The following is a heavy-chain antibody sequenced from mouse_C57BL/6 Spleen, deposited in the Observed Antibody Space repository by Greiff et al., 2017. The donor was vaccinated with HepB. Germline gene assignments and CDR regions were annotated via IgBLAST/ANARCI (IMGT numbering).Heavy chain of an antibody. V-gene: IGHV1-64*01. CDR1: GYTFTSYW. D-gene: IGHD2-4*01. J-gene: IGHJ2*01. CDR3: ARRLGNYDYENY. Sequence: QVQLQQPGAELVKPGASVKLSCKASGYTFTSYWMHWVKQRPGQGLEWIGMIHPNSGSTNYNEKFKSKATLTVDKSSSTAYMQLSSLTSEDSAVYYCARRLGNYDYENYWGQGTTLTVSS. CDR2: IHPNSGST.